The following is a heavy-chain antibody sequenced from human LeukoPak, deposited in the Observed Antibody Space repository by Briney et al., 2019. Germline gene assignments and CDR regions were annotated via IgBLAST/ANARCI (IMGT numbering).Heavy chain of an antibody. J-gene: IGHJ4*02. D-gene: IGHD3-16*01. CDR1: GYTFTSYY. CDR2: INPSGGST. Sequence: GASVKVSCKASGYTFTSYYMHWVRQAPGQGLEWRGIINPSGGSTSYAQKFQGRVTKTRDTSTSTVYMELSSLRSEDTAVYYCARDQYYDYVWGSYAYWGQGTLVTVSS. CDR3: ARDQYYDYVWGSYAY. V-gene: IGHV1-46*01.